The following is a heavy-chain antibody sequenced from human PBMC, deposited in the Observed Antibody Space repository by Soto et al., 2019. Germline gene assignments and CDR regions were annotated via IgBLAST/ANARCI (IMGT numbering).Heavy chain of an antibody. Sequence: EVQLLESGGGLVQPGGSLRLSCAASGFTFSSYAMSWVRQAPGKGLEWVSAISGSGGSTYYADSVKGRFTISRDNSKNTLYLQMNSLRAEDTGVYYCANHLRGVSGAFDIWGQGTMVTVSS. CDR1: GFTFSSYA. J-gene: IGHJ3*02. CDR2: ISGSGGST. D-gene: IGHD3-3*01. V-gene: IGHV3-23*01. CDR3: ANHLRGVSGAFDI.